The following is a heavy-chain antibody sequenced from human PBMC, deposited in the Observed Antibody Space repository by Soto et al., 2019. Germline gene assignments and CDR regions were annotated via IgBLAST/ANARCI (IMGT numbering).Heavy chain of an antibody. CDR1: RFTFSRYA. CDR3: ARDLEYGDHPYFDY. V-gene: IGHV3-30-3*01. D-gene: IGHD4-17*01. Sequence: PXRSLRGSCAASRFTFSRYAMHWVRQAPGKGLEWVAVISYDGSNKYYADSVKGRFTISRDNSKNTLYLQMNSLRAEDTAVYYCARDLEYGDHPYFDYWGQGTLVTVSA. CDR2: ISYDGSNK. J-gene: IGHJ4*02.